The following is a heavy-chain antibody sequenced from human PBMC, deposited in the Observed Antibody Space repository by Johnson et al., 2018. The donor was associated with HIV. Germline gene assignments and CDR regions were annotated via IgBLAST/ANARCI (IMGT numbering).Heavy chain of an antibody. Sequence: VQLVESGGGLMQPGGSLRLSCEASGLIVSDNYMNWVRQAPGKGLEWVSALYAGGPTYYADSVEGRFTISRDSSKNTVWLQMNSLRGEDTAVYYCTKPSTGTYYGFHIWGQGTMVTVSS. CDR2: LYAGGPT. V-gene: IGHV3-53*01. CDR1: GLIVSDNY. J-gene: IGHJ3*02. CDR3: TKPSTGTYYGFHI.